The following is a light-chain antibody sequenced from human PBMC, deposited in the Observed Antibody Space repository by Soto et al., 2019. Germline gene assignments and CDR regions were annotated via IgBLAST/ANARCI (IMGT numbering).Light chain of an antibody. V-gene: IGLV2-14*03. Sequence: QSALTQPAPVSGSPGQSITISCTGTSSDVGAYNYVSWYQHHPGKVPQLMIYDVSNRPSGVSNRFSGSKSGNTASLTISGLQAEDEADYYCSSYTSSNTYVFGTGTKVTVL. CDR3: SSYTSSNTYV. CDR1: SSDVGAYNY. J-gene: IGLJ1*01. CDR2: DVS.